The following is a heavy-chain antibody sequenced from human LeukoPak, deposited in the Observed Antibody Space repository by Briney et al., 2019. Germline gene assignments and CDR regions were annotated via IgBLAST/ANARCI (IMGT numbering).Heavy chain of an antibody. J-gene: IGHJ3*01. CDR3: ARRQLGRYHAFDL. Sequence: GGSLRLSCAASGFTVSSNYMSWVRQAPGKGLEWVSVIYSGGSTYYADSVKGRFTISRDNSKNTLYLQMNSLRVEDTAVYYCARRQLGRYHAFDLWGQGTMVTVSS. CDR1: GFTVSSNY. D-gene: IGHD1-26*01. CDR2: IYSGGST. V-gene: IGHV3-53*01.